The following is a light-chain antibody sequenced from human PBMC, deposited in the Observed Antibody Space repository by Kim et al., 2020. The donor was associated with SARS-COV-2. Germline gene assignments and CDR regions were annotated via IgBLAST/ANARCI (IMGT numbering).Light chain of an antibody. Sequence: VTSWERATLSCRARQSVNRNLAWYQQKPGQAPRLLIYGASTRATGIPARFSGSGSGTEFTLTISSLQSEDCAVYYCQQYNDWPLTFGGGTKVDIK. CDR2: GAS. J-gene: IGKJ4*01. CDR3: QQYNDWPLT. CDR1: QSVNRN. V-gene: IGKV3-15*01.